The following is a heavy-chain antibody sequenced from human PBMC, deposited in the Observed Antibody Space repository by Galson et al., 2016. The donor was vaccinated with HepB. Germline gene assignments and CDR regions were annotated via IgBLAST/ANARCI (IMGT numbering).Heavy chain of an antibody. D-gene: IGHD3-16*01. CDR2: ISETGGTT. CDR1: GLTFTNYA. CDR3: ARQGGPGWLAP. Sequence: SLRLSCAASGLTFTNYAMNWVRQAPGKGLEWVSAISETGGTTNHADSVKGRFTISRDNSNNTVYLQMNSLRAEDTAVYYCARQGGPGWLAPWGQGTLVTVSS. V-gene: IGHV3-23*01. J-gene: IGHJ5*02.